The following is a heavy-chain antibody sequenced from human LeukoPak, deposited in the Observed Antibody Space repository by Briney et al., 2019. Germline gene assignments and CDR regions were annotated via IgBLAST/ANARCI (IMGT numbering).Heavy chain of an antibody. Sequence: SETLSLTCAVSGYSISSGRYWGWIRQPPGKGLEWIGSVFHSGSTYYNPSLKSRVTISVDTSKNQFSLNLRSVTAADTAVYYCARSLSTAGIDYWGQGALVTVSS. D-gene: IGHD2-2*01. CDR1: GYSISSGRY. CDR3: ARSLSTAGIDY. V-gene: IGHV4-38-2*01. J-gene: IGHJ4*02. CDR2: VFHSGST.